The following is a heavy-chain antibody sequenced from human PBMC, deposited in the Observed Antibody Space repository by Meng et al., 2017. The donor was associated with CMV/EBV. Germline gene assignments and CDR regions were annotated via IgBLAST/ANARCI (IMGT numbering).Heavy chain of an antibody. CDR2: IIPIFGTA. J-gene: IGHJ2*01. CDR3: AREVDDYGDGWYFDL. CDR1: GGNFSSYA. V-gene: IGHV1-69*12. Sequence: QVQVVASGAEVKEPGSSVKGSCKASGGNFSSYAISWVRQAPGQGLEWMGGIIPIFGTANYAQKFQGRVTITADESTSTAYMELSSLRSEDTAVYYCAREVDDYGDGWYFDLWGRGTLVTVSS. D-gene: IGHD4-17*01.